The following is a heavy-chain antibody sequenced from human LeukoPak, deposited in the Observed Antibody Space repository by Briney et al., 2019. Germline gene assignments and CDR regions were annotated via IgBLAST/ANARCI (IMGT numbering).Heavy chain of an antibody. D-gene: IGHD1-1*01. Sequence: GGSLRLSCAASGFTFDDYGMSWVRQAPGKGLEWVSGINWNGGSTGYADSVKGRFTISRDNAKNSLYLQMNSLRAEDTALYHCARDIGGTTSYYMDVWGKGTTVTVSS. CDR3: ARDIGGTTSYYMDV. V-gene: IGHV3-20*01. CDR2: INWNGGST. J-gene: IGHJ6*03. CDR1: GFTFDDYG.